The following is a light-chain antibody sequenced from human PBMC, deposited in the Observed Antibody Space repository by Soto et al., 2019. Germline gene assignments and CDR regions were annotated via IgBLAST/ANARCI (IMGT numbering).Light chain of an antibody. CDR1: SCNIENNF. CDR2: DNG. V-gene: IGLV1-51*01. CDR3: GSWDDILSAVL. Sequence: QSALTQPPSVSAAPGQQVTISCSGSSCNIENNFVSWYQQLPGTAPKLLIYDNGNRPSGIPNRFSGSKSGDSATLGINGLQPGDEADYYCGSWDDILSAVLFGGGTKVTVL. J-gene: IGLJ3*02.